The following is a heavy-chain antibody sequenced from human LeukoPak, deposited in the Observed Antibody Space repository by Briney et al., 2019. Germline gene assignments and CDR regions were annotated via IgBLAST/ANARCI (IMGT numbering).Heavy chain of an antibody. V-gene: IGHV3-7*03. CDR2: INRNGNVN. D-gene: IGHD3-16*01. CDR1: GFTFSSYW. Sequence: LTGGSLRLSCAASGFTFSSYWMNWARQAPGKGLEWVASINRNGNVNYYVDSVKGRFAISRDNAKNSLYLQMSNLRAEDTAVYFCARGGGLDVWGQGATVTVSS. J-gene: IGHJ6*02. CDR3: ARGGGLDV.